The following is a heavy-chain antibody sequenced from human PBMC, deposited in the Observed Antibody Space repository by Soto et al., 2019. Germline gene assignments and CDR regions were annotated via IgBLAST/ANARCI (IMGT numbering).Heavy chain of an antibody. J-gene: IGHJ3*02. V-gene: IGHV3-30-3*01. CDR1: GFTFSSYA. CDR3: ARDKDSGSYLGGAFDI. Sequence: PGGSLRLSCAASGFTFSSYAMHWVRQAPGKGLEWVAVISYDGSNKYYADSVKGRFTISRDNSKNTLYLQMNSLRAEDTAVYYCARDKDSGSYLGGAFDIWGQGTMVTVSS. D-gene: IGHD1-26*01. CDR2: ISYDGSNK.